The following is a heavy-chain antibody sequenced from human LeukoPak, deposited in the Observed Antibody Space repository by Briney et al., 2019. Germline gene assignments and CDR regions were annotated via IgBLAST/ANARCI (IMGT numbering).Heavy chain of an antibody. Sequence: PGGSLRLSCAASGFTVSSNYMSWVRQAPGKGLEWVSVIYSGGSTYYADSVKGRFTISRDNSKNTLYLQMNSLRAEDTAVYYCAREVVTAGGNWFDPWGQGTLVTVSS. D-gene: IGHD2-21*02. J-gene: IGHJ5*02. V-gene: IGHV3-53*01. CDR3: AREVVTAGGNWFDP. CDR1: GFTVSSNY. CDR2: IYSGGST.